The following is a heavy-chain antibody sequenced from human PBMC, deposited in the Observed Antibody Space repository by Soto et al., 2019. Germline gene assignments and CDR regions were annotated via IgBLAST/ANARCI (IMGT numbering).Heavy chain of an antibody. CDR3: ARGGYNWNYVRFDP. V-gene: IGHV4-34*01. Sequence: LSLTCAVYGGSFSGYYWSWIRQPPGKGLEWIGEINHSGSTNYNPSLKSRVTISVDTSKNQFSLKLSSVTAADTAVYYCARGGYNWNYVRFDPWGQGTLVTVSS. J-gene: IGHJ5*02. D-gene: IGHD1-7*01. CDR1: GGSFSGYY. CDR2: INHSGST.